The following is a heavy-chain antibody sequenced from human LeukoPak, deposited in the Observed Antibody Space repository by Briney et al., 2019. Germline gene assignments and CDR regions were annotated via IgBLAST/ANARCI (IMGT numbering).Heavy chain of an antibody. D-gene: IGHD3-16*01. CDR3: AKGLKTGVGPYMGYHYYMDV. CDR1: RFAFDNFA. V-gene: IGHV3-23*01. J-gene: IGHJ6*03. CDR2: VNDNGAAT. Sequence: GGSLRLSCAASRFAFDNFAMSWVRQAPGKGLKWVATVNDNGAATFYADSVKGRFTISRDNSYNTVSLQMNGLRDDDTGVYYCAKGLKTGVGPYMGYHYYMDVWGKGATVTVSS.